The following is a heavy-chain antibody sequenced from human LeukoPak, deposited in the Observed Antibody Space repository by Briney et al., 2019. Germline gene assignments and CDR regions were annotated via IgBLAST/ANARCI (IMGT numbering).Heavy chain of an antibody. CDR1: GGTFSSYA. D-gene: IGHD3-22*01. CDR2: IIPIFGTA. CDR3: ARWVGSSGDAFDI. Sequence: AAVKVSCKASGGTFSSYAISWVRQAPGQGLEWMGGIIPIFGTANYAQKFQGRVTITADESTSTAYMELSSLRSEDTAVYYCARWVGSSGDAFDIWGQGTMVTVSS. J-gene: IGHJ3*02. V-gene: IGHV1-69*13.